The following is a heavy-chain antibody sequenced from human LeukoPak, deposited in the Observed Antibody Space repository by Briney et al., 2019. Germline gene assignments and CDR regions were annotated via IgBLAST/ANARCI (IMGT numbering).Heavy chain of an antibody. CDR2: ISGDGTNT. V-gene: IGHV3-64D*09. CDR1: GFTFSRYD. CDR3: GCDYHYSRPD. D-gene: IGHD4-17*01. Sequence: PGGSLRLSCSASGFTFSRYDMHWVRQAPGKGLEYVSAISGDGTNTYYADSVKGRFIISRDNSRNTLYLQMSSLRTEDTAVFYCGCDYHYSRPDWGQGTLVTVSS. J-gene: IGHJ4*02.